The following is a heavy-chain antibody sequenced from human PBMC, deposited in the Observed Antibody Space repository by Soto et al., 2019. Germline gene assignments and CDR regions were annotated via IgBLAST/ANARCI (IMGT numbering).Heavy chain of an antibody. CDR1: GFTFSSYG. CDR2: ISYDGSNK. V-gene: IGHV3-30*18. CDR3: AKRSHYYDSGPDAFDI. Sequence: GGSLRLSCAASGFTFSSYGMHWVRQAPGKGLEWVAVISYDGSNKYYADSVKGRFTISRDNSKNTLYLQMNSLRAEDTAVYYCAKRSHYYDSGPDAFDIWGQGTMVTVSS. D-gene: IGHD3-22*01. J-gene: IGHJ3*02.